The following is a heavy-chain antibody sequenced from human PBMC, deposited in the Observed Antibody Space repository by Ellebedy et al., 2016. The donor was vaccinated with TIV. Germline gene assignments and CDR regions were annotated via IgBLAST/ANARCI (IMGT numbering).Heavy chain of an antibody. Sequence: GGSLRLSCAASGFTFSDHAMSWVRQAPGKGLEWVSGISAGGGCTHYVDSVNGRFTISRDNSKNTLYLQMHSLRAEDTAVYYCVKLDSSGYYYGRLDYWGQGTLVTVSS. V-gene: IGHV3-23*01. CDR2: ISAGGGCT. CDR3: VKLDSSGYYYGRLDY. CDR1: GFTFSDHA. J-gene: IGHJ4*02. D-gene: IGHD3-22*01.